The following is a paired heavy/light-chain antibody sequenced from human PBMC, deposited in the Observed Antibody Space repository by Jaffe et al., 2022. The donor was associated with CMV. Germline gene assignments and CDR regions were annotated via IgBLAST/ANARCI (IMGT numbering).Light chain of an antibody. V-gene: IGKV4-1*01. CDR3: QQFYTTPT. Sequence: DIVMTQSPDSLAVSLGERATINCKSSQSILYSPNNKNALTWYQQKPGHPPKLLIYWTSTRESGVPDRFSGSGSGTDFTLTISSLQAEDVAVYYCQQFYTTPTFGQGTKVEVK. J-gene: IGKJ1*01. CDR2: WTS. CDR1: QSILYSPNNKNA.
Heavy chain of an antibody. J-gene: IGHJ4*02. CDR1: GFTFSGYW. CDR2: IKSDGSDI. D-gene: IGHD2-21*01. CDR3: ARGKAENSVFDY. Sequence: EVQLMESGGGSVQPGGSLRLSCAASGFTFSGYWMHWVRQAPGKGLVWVSHIKSDGSDISDADSVRGRFTISRDNTKNTLYLQMNSLRVEDTAVYYCARGKAENSVFDYWGQGTLVTVSS. V-gene: IGHV3-74*01.